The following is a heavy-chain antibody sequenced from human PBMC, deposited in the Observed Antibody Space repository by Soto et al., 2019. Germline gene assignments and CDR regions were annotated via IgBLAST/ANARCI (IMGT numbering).Heavy chain of an antibody. V-gene: IGHV1-18*01. CDR2: ISAYNGNT. Sequence: QVQLVQSGAEVKKHGASVKVSCKASGYTFTSYGISWVRQAPGQGLEWMGWISAYNGNTNYAQKLQGRVTMTTDTSTSTAYMELRSLRSDDTAVYYCARDYYGSGSYYNSYGMDVWGQGTTVTVSS. CDR1: GYTFTSYG. CDR3: ARDYYGSGSYYNSYGMDV. J-gene: IGHJ6*02. D-gene: IGHD3-10*01.